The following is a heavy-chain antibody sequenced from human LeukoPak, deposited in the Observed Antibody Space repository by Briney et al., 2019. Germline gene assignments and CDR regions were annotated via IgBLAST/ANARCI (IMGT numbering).Heavy chain of an antibody. Sequence: SDTLSLTCTVSGGSISSSGHHWSWIRQPPGKGLEWIGEINHSGSTNYNPSLKSRVTISVDTSKNQFSLKLSSVTAADTAVYYCARDLTIFGVVIRYFDYWGQGTLVTVSS. J-gene: IGHJ4*02. D-gene: IGHD3-3*01. V-gene: IGHV4-39*07. CDR2: INHSGST. CDR3: ARDLTIFGVVIRYFDY. CDR1: GGSISSSGHH.